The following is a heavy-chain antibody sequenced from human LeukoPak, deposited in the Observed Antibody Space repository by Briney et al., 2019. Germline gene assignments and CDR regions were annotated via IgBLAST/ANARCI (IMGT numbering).Heavy chain of an antibody. V-gene: IGHV4-34*01. CDR1: GGSFSGYY. J-gene: IGHJ4*02. Sequence: SETLSLTCAVYGGSFSGYYWSWIRQPPGKGLEWIGEINHSGSTNYNPSLKSRVTISVDTSKNQFSLKLSSVTAADTAVYYCARRRYCGSGSYFHWGQGTLVTVSS. CDR3: ARRRYCGSGSYFH. CDR2: INHSGST. D-gene: IGHD3-10*01.